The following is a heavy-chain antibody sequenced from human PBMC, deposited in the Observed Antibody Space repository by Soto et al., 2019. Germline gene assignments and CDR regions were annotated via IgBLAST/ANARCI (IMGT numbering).Heavy chain of an antibody. CDR2: FDPEDGET. CDR1: GYTLTELS. D-gene: IGHD5-12*01. CDR3: ATGDSGYDYVPPGY. Sequence: ASVKVSCKVSGYTLTELSMHWVRQAPGKGLEWMGGFDPEDGETIYAQKFQGRVTMTEDTSTDTAYMELSSPRSEDTAVYYCATGDSGYDYVPPGYWGEGTLVTVSS. J-gene: IGHJ4*02. V-gene: IGHV1-24*01.